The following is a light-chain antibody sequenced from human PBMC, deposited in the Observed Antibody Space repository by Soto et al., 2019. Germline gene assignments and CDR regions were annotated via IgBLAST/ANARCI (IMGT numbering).Light chain of an antibody. CDR1: QSITNY. Sequence: IQMTQSPSSLSASVGDRVTITCRASQSITNYLNWYQQKPGKAPKLLIYAISNLQSGVPSRFSGGGSGTDFTLTISSLQPEDFATFYCQQTDSLPLTFGQGTRLEIK. V-gene: IGKV1-39*01. CDR3: QQTDSLPLT. J-gene: IGKJ5*01. CDR2: AIS.